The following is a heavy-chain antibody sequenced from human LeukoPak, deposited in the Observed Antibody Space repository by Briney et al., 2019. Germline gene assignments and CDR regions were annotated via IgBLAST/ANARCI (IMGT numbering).Heavy chain of an antibody. J-gene: IGHJ4*02. V-gene: IGHV3-7*01. CDR1: GFTFSTYT. CDR3: ARYTTAGYSSGWYGPSFDY. D-gene: IGHD6-19*01. CDR2: IKQDGSEK. Sequence: GGSLRLSCTGSGFTFSTYTMNWVRQAPGKGLEWVANIKQDGSEKYYVDSVKGRFTISRDNAKNSLYLQMNSLRAEDTAVYYCARYTTAGYSSGWYGPSFDYWGQGTLVTVSS.